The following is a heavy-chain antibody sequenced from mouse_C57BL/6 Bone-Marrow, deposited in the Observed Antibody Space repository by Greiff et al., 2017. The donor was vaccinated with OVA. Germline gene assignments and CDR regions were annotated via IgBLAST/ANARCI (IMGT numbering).Heavy chain of an antibody. CDR2: INPSSGYT. D-gene: IGHD2-2*01. V-gene: IGHV1-4*01. CDR1: GYTFTSYT. CDR3: ARGYGGDWYFDV. Sequence: LEESGAELARPGASVKMSCKASGYTFTSYTMHWVKQRPGQGLEWIGYINPSSGYTKYNQKFKDKATLTADKSSSTAYMQLSSLTSEDSAVYYCARGYGGDWYFDVWGTGTTVTVSS. J-gene: IGHJ1*03.